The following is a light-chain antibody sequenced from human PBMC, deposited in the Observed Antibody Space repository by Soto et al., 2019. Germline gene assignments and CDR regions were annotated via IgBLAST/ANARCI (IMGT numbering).Light chain of an antibody. CDR3: NSYTTSNTFV. Sequence: QSVLTQPASVSGSPGQAITVSCSGTSSDIGAHNFVSWYQQHPGKAPKLIIYEVINRPSGVSDRFSGSKSGNTASLTISGLQSEDEADYYCNSYTTSNTFVFGSGTNVTVL. V-gene: IGLV2-14*03. CDR2: EVI. CDR1: SSDIGAHNF. J-gene: IGLJ1*01.